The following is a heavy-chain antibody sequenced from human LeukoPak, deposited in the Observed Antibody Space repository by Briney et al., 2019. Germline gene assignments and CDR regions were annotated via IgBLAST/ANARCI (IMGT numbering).Heavy chain of an antibody. J-gene: IGHJ5*02. CDR1: GFTFSSYG. CDR3: AKDSRTMVRGGFVNWFDP. CDR2: ISYDGSNK. Sequence: GGSLRLSCAASGFTFSSYGMHWARQAPGKGLEWVAVISYDGSNKYYADSVKGRFTISRDNSKNTLYLQMNSLRAEDTAVYYCAKDSRTMVRGGFVNWFDPWGQGTLVTVSS. D-gene: IGHD3-10*01. V-gene: IGHV3-30*18.